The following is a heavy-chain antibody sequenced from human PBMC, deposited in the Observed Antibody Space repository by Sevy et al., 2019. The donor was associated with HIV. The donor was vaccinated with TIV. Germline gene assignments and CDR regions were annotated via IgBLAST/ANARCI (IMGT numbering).Heavy chain of an antibody. CDR1: XGXXXXXXYX. D-gene: IGHD2-15*01. CDR3: ARSIXCSGGXXXLXXFDP. J-gene: IGHJ5*02. CDR2: XCXGGST. Sequence: SXTLSLXCTVXXGXXXXXXYXXGWIRQXXXKGLXXXGSXCXGGSTYYNASLKSRVTISVDTSKNQFSLRLSSVTAAXTAVFYCARSIXCSGGXXXLXXFDPWGQGTLVTVSS. V-gene: IGHV4-39*01.